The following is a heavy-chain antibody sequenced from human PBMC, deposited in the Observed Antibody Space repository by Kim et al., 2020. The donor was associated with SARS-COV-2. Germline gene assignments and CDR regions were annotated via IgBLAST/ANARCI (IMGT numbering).Heavy chain of an antibody. V-gene: IGHV4-59*13. CDR1: GGSISSYY. Sequence: SETLSLTCTVSGGSISSYYWSWIRQPPGKGLEWIGYIYYSGSTNYNPSLKSRVTISVDTSKNQFSLKLSSVTAADTAVYYCARYSGYDSVLYYYYYGMDVWGQGTTVTVSS. CDR3: ARYSGYDSVLYYYYYGMDV. D-gene: IGHD5-12*01. J-gene: IGHJ6*02. CDR2: IYYSGST.